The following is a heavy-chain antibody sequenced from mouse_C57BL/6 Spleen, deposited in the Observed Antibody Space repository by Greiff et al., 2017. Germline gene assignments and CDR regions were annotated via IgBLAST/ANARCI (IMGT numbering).Heavy chain of an antibody. CDR2: ISGGGGNT. CDR1: GFTFSSYT. V-gene: IGHV5-9*01. Sequence: EVHLVESGGGLVKPGGSLKLSCAASGFTFSSYTMSWVRQTPEKRLEWVATISGGGGNTYYPDSVKGRFTISRDNAKNTLYLQMSSLRSEDTALYSCAYYYDFAYWGQGTLVTVSA. D-gene: IGHD2-4*01. J-gene: IGHJ3*01. CDR3: AYYYDFAY.